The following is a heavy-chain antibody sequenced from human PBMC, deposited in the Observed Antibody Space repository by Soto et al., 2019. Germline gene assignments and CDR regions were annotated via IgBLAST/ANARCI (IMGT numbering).Heavy chain of an antibody. CDR2: INPSGGST. V-gene: IGHV1-46*01. CDR3: ARDLSPAMTPGAFDI. Sequence: ASVKVSCKASGYTFTSYYMRWVRQAPGQGLEWMGIINPSGGSTSYAQKFQGRVTMTRDTSTSTVYMELSSLRSEDTAVYYCARDLSPAMTPGAFDIWGQGTMVTVS. CDR1: GYTFTSYY. J-gene: IGHJ3*02.